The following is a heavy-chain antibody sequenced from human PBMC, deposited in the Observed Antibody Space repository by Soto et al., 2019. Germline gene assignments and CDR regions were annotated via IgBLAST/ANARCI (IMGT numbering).Heavy chain of an antibody. CDR1: GFTFNSYG. Sequence: QVQLVESGGGVVQPGRSLRLSCAASGFTFNSYGMHWVRQGPGNGLEWVAFISYDSTKTYYADSVKGRFTISRDNSNSALYVQMNSLTGEDTAVYYCVRTRSAWSDFHYYSLDVWGQGTTVTVSS. CDR2: ISYDSTKT. CDR3: VRTRSAWSDFHYYSLDV. D-gene: IGHD1-26*01. J-gene: IGHJ6*02. V-gene: IGHV3-30*03.